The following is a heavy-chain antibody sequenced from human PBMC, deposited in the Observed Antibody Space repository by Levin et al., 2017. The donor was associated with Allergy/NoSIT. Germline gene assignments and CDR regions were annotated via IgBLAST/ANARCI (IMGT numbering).Heavy chain of an antibody. CDR3: ARVPEKVSGYDSYYFDY. J-gene: IGHJ4*02. V-gene: IGHV3-66*01. D-gene: IGHD5-12*01. CDR1: GFTVSSNY. Sequence: GESLKISCAASGFTVSSNYMSWVRQAPGKGLEWVSVIYSGGSTYYADSVKDRFTISRDNSKNTLYLQMNSLRAEDTAVYYCARVPEKVSGYDSYYFDYWGQGTLVTVSS. CDR2: IYSGGST.